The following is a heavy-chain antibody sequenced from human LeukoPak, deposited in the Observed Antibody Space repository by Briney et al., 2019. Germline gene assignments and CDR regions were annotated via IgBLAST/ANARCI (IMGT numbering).Heavy chain of an antibody. Sequence: SETLSLTCTVSGGSISSYYWSWIRQPPGKGLEWIGYIYYSGSTNYNPSLKSRVTISVDTSKNQFSLKLSSVTAADTAVYYCARHPMVRDGVHYYYYGMDVWGQGTTVTVSS. D-gene: IGHD3-10*01. CDR1: GGSISSYY. CDR2: IYYSGST. V-gene: IGHV4-59*08. CDR3: ARHPMVRDGVHYYYYGMDV. J-gene: IGHJ6*02.